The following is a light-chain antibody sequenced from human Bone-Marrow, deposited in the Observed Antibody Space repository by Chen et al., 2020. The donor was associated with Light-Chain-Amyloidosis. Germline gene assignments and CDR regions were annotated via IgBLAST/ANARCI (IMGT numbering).Light chain of an antibody. Sequence: SYVLTQPSSVSVAPGPTATTAGGGNNIGSTSVHWYQQTPGQAPLLVVYDDSDRPSGIPERLSGSNSGNTATLTISRVEAGDEADYYCQVWDRSSDRPVFGGGTKLTVL. CDR3: QVWDRSSDRPV. V-gene: IGLV3-21*02. J-gene: IGLJ3*02. CDR1: NIGSTS. CDR2: DDS.